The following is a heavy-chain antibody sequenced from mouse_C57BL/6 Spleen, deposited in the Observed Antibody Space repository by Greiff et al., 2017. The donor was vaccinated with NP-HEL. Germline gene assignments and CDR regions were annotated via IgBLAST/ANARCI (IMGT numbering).Heavy chain of an antibody. CDR2: IDPETGGT. CDR1: GYTFTDYE. Sequence: VKLMESGAELVRPGASVTLSCKASGYTFTDYEMHWVKQTPVHGLEWIGAIDPETGGTAYNQKFKGKAILTADKSSSTAYMELRSLTSEDSAVYDCTRGGYYYGSSFDDWGQGTTLTVSS. D-gene: IGHD1-1*01. V-gene: IGHV1-15*01. J-gene: IGHJ2*01. CDR3: TRGGYYYGSSFDD.